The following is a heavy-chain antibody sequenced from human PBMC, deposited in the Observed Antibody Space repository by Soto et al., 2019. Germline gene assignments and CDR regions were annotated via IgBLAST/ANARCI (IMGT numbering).Heavy chain of an antibody. Sequence: GSLRRSCAASGFTFSTYWMHWARQAPGTGLEWVSRIKGDGSSTSYADSVKGRFTISRDNAKNTLYLQMNSLGAEDTAVYWCARGIRNYYGVDVWGQGTTVTVSS. J-gene: IGHJ6*02. V-gene: IGHV3-74*01. CDR3: ARGIRNYYGVDV. CDR2: IKGDGSST. CDR1: GFTFSTYW.